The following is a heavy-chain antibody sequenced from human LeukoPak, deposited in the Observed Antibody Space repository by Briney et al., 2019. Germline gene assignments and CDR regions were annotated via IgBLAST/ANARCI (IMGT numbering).Heavy chain of an antibody. Sequence: ASVKVSCKASGYTFTSYGISWVRQAPGQGLEWMGWISAYNGNTNYAQKLQGRVTMTTDTSTSTAYMELRSLSSDDTAVYYCARDQGAFYSGDYFSFDYWGQGTLVTVSS. J-gene: IGHJ4*02. CDR3: ARDQGAFYSGDYFSFDY. CDR2: ISAYNGNT. CDR1: GYTFTSYG. V-gene: IGHV1-18*01. D-gene: IGHD4-17*01.